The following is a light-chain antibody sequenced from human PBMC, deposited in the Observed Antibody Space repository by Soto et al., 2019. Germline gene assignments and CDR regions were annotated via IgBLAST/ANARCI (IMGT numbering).Light chain of an antibody. CDR2: KAS. Sequence: DIQMTQSPSTLSASVGDIVTITCRASQSISSWFAWYQQKPGKAPKLLIYKASSLAGGVPSRFSGSGSGTDFPLTISILHPDDFATYYCQKYNSYRTFGQGTKVEIK. CDR3: QKYNSYRT. V-gene: IGKV1-5*03. CDR1: QSISSW. J-gene: IGKJ1*01.